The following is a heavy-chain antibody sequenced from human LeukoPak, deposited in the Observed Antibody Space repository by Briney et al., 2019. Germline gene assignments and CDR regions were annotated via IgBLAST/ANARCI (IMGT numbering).Heavy chain of an antibody. J-gene: IGHJ4*02. CDR1: GFTFSGYS. D-gene: IGHD2-15*01. V-gene: IGHV3-21*01. CDR3: ARARVVVAANPFDY. CDR2: ISSSSSYI. Sequence: GGSLRLSCAASGFTFSGYSMNWVRQAPGKGLEWVSSISSSSSYIYYADSVKGRFTISRDNAKNSLYLQMNSLRAEDTAVYYCARARVVVAANPFDYWGQGTLVTVSS.